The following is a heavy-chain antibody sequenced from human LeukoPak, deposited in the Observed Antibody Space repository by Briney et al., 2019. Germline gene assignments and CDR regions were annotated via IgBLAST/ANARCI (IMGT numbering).Heavy chain of an antibody. V-gene: IGHV1-69*05. CDR1: GGTFSNFA. CDR3: ARMTYFYDGPGSYYFDY. Sequence: SVKVSCKASGGTFSNFAFSWVRQAPGQGLEWMGGIIPVFGTTNYAQKFQGRVTITTDKSTSTAYMELSSLRSADTAVYYCARMTYFYDGPGSYYFDYWGPGTLVTVSS. D-gene: IGHD3-16*01. J-gene: IGHJ4*02. CDR2: IIPVFGTT.